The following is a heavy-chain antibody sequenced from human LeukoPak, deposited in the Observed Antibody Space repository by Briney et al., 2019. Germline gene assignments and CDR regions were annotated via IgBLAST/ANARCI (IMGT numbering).Heavy chain of an antibody. CDR1: GGSIISSNYY. Sequence: SETLSLTCSVSGGSIISSNYYWGWIRQPPGKGLEWIGSIYQSGSGSSYYSPSLKSRVTISGDTSKNQFSLRLNSVTATDTAVYYCASTLRFLPYRRFDYWGQGILVTVPS. CDR2: IYQSGSGSS. CDR3: ASTLRFLPYRRFDY. V-gene: IGHV4-39*01. D-gene: IGHD3-3*01. J-gene: IGHJ4*02.